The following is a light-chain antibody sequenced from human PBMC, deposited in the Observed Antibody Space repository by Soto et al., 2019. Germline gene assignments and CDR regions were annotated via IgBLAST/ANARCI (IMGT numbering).Light chain of an antibody. J-gene: IGLJ1*01. Sequence: QSVLTQPPSVSAAPGQKVTISCSGSSSNIGGNSVSWYQQLPGTAPKLLVYDDNKRPSGIPDRFSGSKSGTSATLGITGFQTGDEADYYCGSWDSSLSAYVFGTGTRSPS. V-gene: IGLV1-51*01. CDR1: SSNIGGNS. CDR3: GSWDSSLSAYV. CDR2: DDN.